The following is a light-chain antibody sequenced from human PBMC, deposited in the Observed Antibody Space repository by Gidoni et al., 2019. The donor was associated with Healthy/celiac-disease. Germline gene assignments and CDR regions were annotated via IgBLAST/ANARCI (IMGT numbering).Light chain of an antibody. Sequence: ESQMTQSPSSLSASVGDRVTITCRASQSISSYLNWYQQKPGKAPKLLIYAASSLQSGVPSRFSGSGSGTDFTLTISSLQPEDFATYYCQQSYSTPLTFXRXTKVEIK. J-gene: IGKJ4*01. CDR2: AAS. CDR1: QSISSY. CDR3: QQSYSTPLT. V-gene: IGKV1-39*01.